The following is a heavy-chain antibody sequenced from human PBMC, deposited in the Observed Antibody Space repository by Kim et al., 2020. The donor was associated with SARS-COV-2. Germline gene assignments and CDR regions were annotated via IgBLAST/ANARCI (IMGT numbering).Heavy chain of an antibody. V-gene: IGHV4-39*01. D-gene: IGHD3-22*01. CDR1: GGSISSSSYY. CDR2: IYYSGST. J-gene: IGHJ3*02. Sequence: SETLSLTCTVSGGSISSSSYYWGWIRQPPGKGLEWIGSIYYSGSTYYNPSLKSRVTISVDTSKNQFSLKLSSVTAADTAVYYCASLSFPMMVVITIGRAFDIWGQGTMVTVSS. CDR3: ASLSFPMMVVITIGRAFDI.